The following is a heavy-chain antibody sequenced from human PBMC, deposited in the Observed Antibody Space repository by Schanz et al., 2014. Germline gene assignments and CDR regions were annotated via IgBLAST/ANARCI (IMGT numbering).Heavy chain of an antibody. CDR3: ARDGYSVVVISPTESFDI. CDR1: GFNSDDYA. Sequence: EVQVVESGGGLVQPGGSLRLSCTASGFNSDDYAMHWVRQAPGKGLEWVSFIYIGGNTYYADSVKGRFTISRDNSRNTLYLQMNSLRAEDTAVYYCARDGYSVVVISPTESFDIWGQGTMVTVSP. D-gene: IGHD2-21*01. V-gene: IGHV3-66*01. CDR2: IYIGGNT. J-gene: IGHJ3*02.